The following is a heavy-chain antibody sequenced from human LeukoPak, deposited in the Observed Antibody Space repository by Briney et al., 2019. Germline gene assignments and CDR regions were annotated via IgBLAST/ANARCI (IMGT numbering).Heavy chain of an antibody. CDR2: IYTSGST. V-gene: IGHV4-4*07. J-gene: IGHJ3*02. D-gene: IGHD3-16*02. Sequence: PSETLSLTCTVSGGSISSYYWSWIRQPAGKGLEWIGRIYTSGSTNYNPSLKSRVTMSVDTSKNQFSLKLSSVTAADTAVYYCARAYYDYVWGSYRPLDAFDIWGQGTMVTVSS. CDR3: ARAYYDYVWGSYRPLDAFDI. CDR1: GGSISSYY.